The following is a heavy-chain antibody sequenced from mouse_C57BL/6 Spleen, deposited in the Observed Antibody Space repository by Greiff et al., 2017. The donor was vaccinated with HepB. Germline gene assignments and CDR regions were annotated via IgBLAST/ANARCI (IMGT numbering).Heavy chain of an antibody. D-gene: IGHD1-1*01. CDR3: ARQGYYGSSFFDY. CDR2: IYPGDGDT. Sequence: VQLQQSGPELVKPGASVKISCKASGYAFSSSWMNWVKQRPGKGLEWIGRIYPGDGDTNYNGKFKGKATLTADKPSSTAYMQLSSLTSEDSAVYFCARQGYYGSSFFDYWGQGTTLTVSS. J-gene: IGHJ2*01. V-gene: IGHV1-82*01. CDR1: GYAFSSSW.